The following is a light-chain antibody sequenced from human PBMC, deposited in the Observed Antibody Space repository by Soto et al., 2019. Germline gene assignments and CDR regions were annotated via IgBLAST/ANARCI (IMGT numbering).Light chain of an antibody. J-gene: IGLJ2*01. CDR2: DVS. CDR3: SSYSTTRALV. Sequence: QSALTQPASVSGSPGQSITMSCAGTSADIGAFNYVSWYQHHPDKVPKLLIYDVSNRPSGVSTRFSASKSANTASLTISGLQADDEADYYCSSYSTTRALVFGGGTKLTVL. V-gene: IGLV2-14*01. CDR1: SADIGAFNY.